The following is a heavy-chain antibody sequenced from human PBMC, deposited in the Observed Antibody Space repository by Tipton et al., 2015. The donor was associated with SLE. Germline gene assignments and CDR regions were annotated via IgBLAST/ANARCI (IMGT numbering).Heavy chain of an antibody. V-gene: IGHV4-38-2*01. Sequence: TLSLTCAVSGYSISSGFYWGWIRQPPGKGLEWIGSIYSSGSPYYNASLKSRVTISVDRSKNQFSLRLSSVTAADTAVYYCAREGGVGRPEIGIDYWGQGALVTVSS. J-gene: IGHJ4*02. CDR3: AREGGVGRPEIGIDY. CDR1: GYSISSGFY. CDR2: IYSSGSP. D-gene: IGHD6-6*01.